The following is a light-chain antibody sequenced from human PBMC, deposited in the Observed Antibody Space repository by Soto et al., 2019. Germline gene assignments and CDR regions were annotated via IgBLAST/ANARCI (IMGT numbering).Light chain of an antibody. V-gene: IGKV3-20*01. CDR2: ATS. Sequence: EIVLTQSPGTLSSSPGERATLSCRASQSIDNGYFAWYQHKPGQAPRLLIYATSSRATGIPDRFGGSGSGTDFTLTINRLEPEDFAVYYCQQYFASSWTFDQGTKVDIK. J-gene: IGKJ1*01. CDR1: QSIDNGY. CDR3: QQYFASSWT.